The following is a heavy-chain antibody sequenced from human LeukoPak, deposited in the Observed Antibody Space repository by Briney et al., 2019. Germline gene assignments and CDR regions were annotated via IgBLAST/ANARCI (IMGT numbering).Heavy chain of an antibody. D-gene: IGHD3-22*01. Sequence: ASVKVSCKASGYTFTSYGIIWVRQAPGQGLEWMGWISAYNGNTNYAQKLQGRVTMTTDTSTSTAYMELRSLRSDDTAVYYCARRPSYYYDSSGWVDYWGQGTLVTVSS. CDR3: ARRPSYYYDSSGWVDY. J-gene: IGHJ4*02. V-gene: IGHV1-18*01. CDR2: ISAYNGNT. CDR1: GYTFTSYG.